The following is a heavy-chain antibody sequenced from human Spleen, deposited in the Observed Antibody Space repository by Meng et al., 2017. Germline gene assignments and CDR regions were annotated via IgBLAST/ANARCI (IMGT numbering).Heavy chain of an antibody. V-gene: IGHV3-74*01. Sequence: GESLKISCAASGFNFRTYWMHWVRQGPGKGLVWVSRINSDGSSTSYADSVKGRFTISRDNAKNTLYLQMNSLITEDTAVYFCATGAAAADHWGQGTLVTVSS. CDR1: GFNFRTYW. CDR2: INSDGSST. J-gene: IGHJ4*02. CDR3: ATGAAAADH. D-gene: IGHD6-13*01.